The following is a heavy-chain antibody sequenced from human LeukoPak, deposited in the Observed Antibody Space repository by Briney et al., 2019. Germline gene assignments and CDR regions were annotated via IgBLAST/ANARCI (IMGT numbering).Heavy chain of an antibody. D-gene: IGHD5-12*01. J-gene: IGHJ4*02. V-gene: IGHV1-69*13. CDR1: GGTFSSYA. CDR3: ARGFDSGYDRGFDY. CDR2: IIPIFGTA. Sequence: SVKVSCKASGGTFSSYAISWVRQAPGQGLEWMGGIIPIFGTANYAQKFQGRVTITADESTSTAYMELSSLRSEDTAVYYCARGFDSGYDRGFDYWGQGTLVTVSS.